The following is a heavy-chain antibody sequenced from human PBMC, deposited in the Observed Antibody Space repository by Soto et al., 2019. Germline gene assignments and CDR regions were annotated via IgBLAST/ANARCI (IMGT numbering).Heavy chain of an antibody. CDR1: GGSISSGGYS. CDR3: ARASAMIVVTD. J-gene: IGHJ4*02. CDR2: IYHSGST. V-gene: IGHV4-30-2*01. Sequence: SETLSLTCAVSGGSISSGGYSWSWIRQPPGKGLEWIGYIYHSGSTYYNPSLKSRVTISVDTSKNQFPLKLSAVTAADTAVYYCARASAMIVVTDWGQGTLVTVSS. D-gene: IGHD3-22*01.